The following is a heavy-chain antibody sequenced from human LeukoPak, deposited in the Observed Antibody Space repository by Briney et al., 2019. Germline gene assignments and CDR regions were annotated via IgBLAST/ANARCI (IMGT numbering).Heavy chain of an antibody. Sequence: PSETLSLTCTVSVYSISSGYYWGWIRQPPGKGLEWIGSIYHSGSTYYNPSLKSRVTISVDTSKNQFALKLGSVTAADTAVYYCATAHCSGGSCYPLYYYYMDVWGKGTTVTVSS. D-gene: IGHD2-15*01. CDR1: VYSISSGYY. J-gene: IGHJ6*03. CDR3: ATAHCSGGSCYPLYYYYMDV. V-gene: IGHV4-38-2*02. CDR2: IYHSGST.